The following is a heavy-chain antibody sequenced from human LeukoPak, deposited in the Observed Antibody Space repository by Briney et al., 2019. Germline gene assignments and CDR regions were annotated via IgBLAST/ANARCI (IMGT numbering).Heavy chain of an antibody. Sequence: PSETLSLTCTVSGGSISSFYWSWIRQPTGKGLEWIGYMYYGGSPNYNPSLKSRVITSLDTSKEQFSLKLNSVTTADTAVYYCVTGRYSYGWYDHWGQGILVIVSS. CDR3: VTGRYSYGWYDH. CDR1: GGSISSFY. CDR2: MYYGGSP. V-gene: IGHV4-59*13. D-gene: IGHD1-26*01. J-gene: IGHJ5*02.